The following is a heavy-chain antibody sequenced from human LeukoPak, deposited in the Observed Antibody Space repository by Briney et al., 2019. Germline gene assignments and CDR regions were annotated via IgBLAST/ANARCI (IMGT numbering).Heavy chain of an antibody. CDR2: ISDSGSAI. D-gene: IGHD3-10*01. V-gene: IGHV3-11*04. CDR1: GFTFSDYY. Sequence: GGSLRLSCAASGFTFSDYYMSWFRQAPGKGLEWVSYISDSGSAISYADSVKGRFTISRDNAKNSLYLQMNSLRVEDTAVYYCARTSGFGTYYMDVWGKGTTVTVSS. CDR3: ARTSGFGTYYMDV. J-gene: IGHJ6*03.